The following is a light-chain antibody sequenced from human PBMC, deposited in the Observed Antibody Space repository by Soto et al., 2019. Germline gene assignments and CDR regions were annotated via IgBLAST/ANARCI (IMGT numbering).Light chain of an antibody. Sequence: DIQLTQSPSFLSASVGDRVTITCRASQGISSYLACYQQKPGKAPKLLISTASTLQSGVPSRFSGSGSGTEFTLTISSLQPEDFATYYCQQSYSTPLTFGGGTKVDIK. CDR1: QGISSY. J-gene: IGKJ4*01. V-gene: IGKV1-9*01. CDR2: TAS. CDR3: QQSYSTPLT.